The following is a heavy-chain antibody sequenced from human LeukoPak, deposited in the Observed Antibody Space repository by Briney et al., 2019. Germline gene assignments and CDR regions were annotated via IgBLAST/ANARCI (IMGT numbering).Heavy chain of an antibody. CDR3: ARGFTRTNWFDP. CDR2: IYYSRRS. J-gene: IGHJ5*02. D-gene: IGHD1/OR15-1a*01. Sequence: SETLSLTCTVSGGSSSTYYWSWIRQPPGKELEGIGYIYYSRRSNYNPSLKSRVTISVDTSKNQFSLKLSYVTAADTAVYYCARGFTRTNWFDPWGEGTVVTVSS. CDR1: GGSSSTYY. V-gene: IGHV4-59*01.